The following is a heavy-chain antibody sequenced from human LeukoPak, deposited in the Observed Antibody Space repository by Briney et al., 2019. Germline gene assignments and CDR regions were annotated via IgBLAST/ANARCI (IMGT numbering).Heavy chain of an antibody. V-gene: IGHV4-34*01. CDR3: ARVASRHFDY. CDR1: AGSFSGYF. Sequence: SETLSLTCAVSAGSFSGYFWSWIRQPPGKGLEWIGEINHSGTTNYSPSLKSRVTISVATSKNQFSLKLTSVTAADTAAHYCARVASRHFDYWGQGTLVTVSS. J-gene: IGHJ4*02. CDR2: INHSGTT. D-gene: IGHD5-12*01.